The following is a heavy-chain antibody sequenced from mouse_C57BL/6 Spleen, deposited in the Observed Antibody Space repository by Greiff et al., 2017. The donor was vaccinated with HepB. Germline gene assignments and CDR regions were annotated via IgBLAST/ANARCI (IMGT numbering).Heavy chain of an antibody. Sequence: VQLQQPGAELVKPGASVKLSCKASGYTFTSYWMQWVKQRPGQGLEWIGEIDPSDSYTNYNQKFKGKATLTVDTSSSTAYMQLSSLTSEDSAVYYCARSGAQATWFAYWGQGTLVTVSA. J-gene: IGHJ3*01. CDR3: ARSGAQATWFAY. V-gene: IGHV1-50*01. D-gene: IGHD3-2*02. CDR1: GYTFTSYW. CDR2: IDPSDSYT.